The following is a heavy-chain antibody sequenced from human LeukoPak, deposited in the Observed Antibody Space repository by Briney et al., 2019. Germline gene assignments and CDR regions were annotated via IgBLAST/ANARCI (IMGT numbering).Heavy chain of an antibody. Sequence: PGGSLRLSCAASGLAFSSYGMHWVRQAPGKGLECVAVISLDVSNEYYADSVKGRFTISRDNCKETVFVQMNRLRIAVLGVYYCVRVILILTRTRWFDPWGQGTLVTVSS. V-gene: IGHV3-30*03. D-gene: IGHD1-1*01. CDR1: GLAFSSYG. CDR2: ISLDVSNE. CDR3: VRVILILTRTRWFDP. J-gene: IGHJ5*02.